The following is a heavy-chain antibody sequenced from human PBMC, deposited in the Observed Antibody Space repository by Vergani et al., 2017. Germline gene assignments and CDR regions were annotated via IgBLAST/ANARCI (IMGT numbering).Heavy chain of an antibody. V-gene: IGHV3-73*02. J-gene: IGHJ4*02. CDR1: GFTFSGSA. CDR2: IRSKANSYAT. CDR3: TRQPDYYDSSGQFDY. Sequence: EVQLVESGGGWVQPGGSLKLSCAASGFTFSGSAMHWVCPASGKGLEWVGRIRSKANSYATAYAASVKGRFTISRDDSTNTAYLQMNSLKTEDTAVYYCTRQPDYYDSSGQFDYWGQGTLVTVSS. D-gene: IGHD3-22*01.